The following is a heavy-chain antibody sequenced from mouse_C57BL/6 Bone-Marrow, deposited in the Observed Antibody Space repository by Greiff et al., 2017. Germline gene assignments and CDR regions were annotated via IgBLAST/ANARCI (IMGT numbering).Heavy chain of an antibody. CDR3: ARWAMDY. V-gene: IGHV1-42*01. CDR2: INPSTGGT. CDR1: GYSFTGYY. Sequence: EVQRVESGPELVKPGASVKISCKASGYSFTGYYMNWVKQSPEKSLEWIGEINPSTGGTTYNQKFKAKATLTVDKSSSTAYMQLKSLTSEDSAVYYCARWAMDYWGQGTSVTVSS. J-gene: IGHJ4*01.